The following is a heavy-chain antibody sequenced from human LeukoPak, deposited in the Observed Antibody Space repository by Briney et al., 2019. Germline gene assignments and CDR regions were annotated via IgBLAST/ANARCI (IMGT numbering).Heavy chain of an antibody. CDR2: IYYSGST. CDR1: GGSISSSSYY. Sequence: PSETLSLTCTVSGGSISSSSYYWGWLRQPPGKGLEWIASIYYSGSTYYNPSLKSRVTISVDTSKNQFSLKLSSVTAADTAVYYCARMYYYGSGSYFFSYYYMDVWGKGTTVTISS. J-gene: IGHJ6*03. V-gene: IGHV4-39*01. CDR3: ARMYYYGSGSYFFSYYYMDV. D-gene: IGHD3-10*01.